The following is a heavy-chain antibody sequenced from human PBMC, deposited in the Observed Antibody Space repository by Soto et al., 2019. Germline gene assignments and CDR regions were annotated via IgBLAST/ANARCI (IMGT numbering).Heavy chain of an antibody. J-gene: IGHJ5*02. CDR2: ISSSSSTI. V-gene: IGHV3-48*01. Sequence: PGGSLRLSCAASGFTFSSYSMNWVRQAPGKGLEWVSYISSSSSTIYYADSVKGRFTISRDNAKNSLYLQMNSLRAEDTAVYYCARDPYYYDSSGYGPWGQGTLVTVSS. D-gene: IGHD3-22*01. CDR3: ARDPYYYDSSGYGP. CDR1: GFTFSSYS.